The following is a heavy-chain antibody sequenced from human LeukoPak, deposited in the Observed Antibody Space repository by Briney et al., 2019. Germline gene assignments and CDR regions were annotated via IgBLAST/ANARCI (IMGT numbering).Heavy chain of an antibody. Sequence: PGGSLRLSCAASGFTFSSYAMHWVRQAPGKGLEWVAVISYDGSNKYYADSVKGRFTISRDNSKNTLYLQMNSLRAEDTAVYYCATLQPPRYSSSWYRGAFDIWGQGTMVTVSS. CDR3: ATLQPPRYSSSWYRGAFDI. CDR1: GFTFSSYA. J-gene: IGHJ3*02. CDR2: ISYDGSNK. V-gene: IGHV3-30-3*01. D-gene: IGHD6-13*01.